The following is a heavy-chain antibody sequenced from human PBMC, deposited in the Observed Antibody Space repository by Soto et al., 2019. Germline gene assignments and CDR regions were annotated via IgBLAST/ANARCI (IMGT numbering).Heavy chain of an antibody. J-gene: IGHJ5*02. CDR3: AREAGPDRWFDP. V-gene: IGHV4-4*07. Sequence: QVQLQESGPGLVEPSETLSLTCTVSGASISSYFWTWIRQPAGKGLDGIGRISTSGTTNYNPSLKSRVTMSVDTSKNHFSLNLSSVTAADTAVYYCAREAGPDRWFDPWGQGTLVTVSS. CDR1: GASISSYF. D-gene: IGHD6-19*01. CDR2: ISTSGTT.